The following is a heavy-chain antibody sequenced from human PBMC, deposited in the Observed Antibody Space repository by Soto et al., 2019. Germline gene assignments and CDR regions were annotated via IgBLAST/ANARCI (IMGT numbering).Heavy chain of an antibody. CDR2: ISSSGSSI. J-gene: IGHJ4*02. CDR3: AIEKAYCGGDCNDY. CDR1: GFTFSSYE. V-gene: IGHV3-48*03. D-gene: IGHD2-21*02. Sequence: PGGSLRLSCAASGFTFSSYEMNWVRQAPGKGLEWVSYISSSGSSIGYADAVKGRFSVPRDNAKNSLYLQMNSLRAEDTAVYYCAIEKAYCGGDCNDYWGQGTLVTVSS.